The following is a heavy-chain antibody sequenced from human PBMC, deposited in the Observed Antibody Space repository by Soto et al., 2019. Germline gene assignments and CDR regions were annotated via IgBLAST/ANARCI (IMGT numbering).Heavy chain of an antibody. CDR2: INPDGSNI. CDR1: DFAFGVYW. Sequence: GGSLRLSCAAPDFAFGVYWMHWVRQAPGKGLEWVSRINPDGSNIDYADSVRGRFTISRDNAEKILYLQMNSLRGEDTAVYYCAREDYYGSGTYPLDHWGQGTLVTVSS. D-gene: IGHD3-10*01. V-gene: IGHV3-74*01. J-gene: IGHJ4*02. CDR3: AREDYYGSGTYPLDH.